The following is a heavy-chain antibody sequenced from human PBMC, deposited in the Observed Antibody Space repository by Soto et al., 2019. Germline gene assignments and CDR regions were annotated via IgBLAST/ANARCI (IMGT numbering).Heavy chain of an antibody. CDR3: AREIGYCSGGSCYSSYAFDI. CDR2: IIPILGIA. Sequence: QVQLVQSGAEVKKPGSSVKVSCKASGGTFNNYTISWVRQAPGQGLEWMTRIIPILGIANYAQKFQGRVTITAAKSTSTAYMELSSLRSEDTAVYYCAREIGYCSGGSCYSSYAFDIWGPGTVVTVSS. J-gene: IGHJ3*02. CDR1: GGTFNNYT. V-gene: IGHV1-69*02. D-gene: IGHD2-15*01.